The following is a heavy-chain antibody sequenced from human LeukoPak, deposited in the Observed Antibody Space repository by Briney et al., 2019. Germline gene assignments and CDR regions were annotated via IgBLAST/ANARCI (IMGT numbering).Heavy chain of an antibody. CDR1: GFTFSNYS. CDR2: ISSSSGYI. CDR3: ARDPIAVAGTDYFDL. Sequence: GGSLRLSCAASGFTFSNYSMNWVRQAPGKGLEWVSSISSSSGYIYSADSVKGRITISRDNAKNSLYLQMNSLRAEDTAVYYCARDPIAVAGTDYFDLWGRGTLVTVSS. V-gene: IGHV3-21*01. J-gene: IGHJ2*01. D-gene: IGHD6-19*01.